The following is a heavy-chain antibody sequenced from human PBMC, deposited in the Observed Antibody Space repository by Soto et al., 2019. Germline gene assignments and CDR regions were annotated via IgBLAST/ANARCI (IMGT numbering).Heavy chain of an antibody. CDR2: IHYSGATP. D-gene: IGHD5-18*01. Sequence: ASVKVSCKASGYTFTNYYMHWVRQAPGQGLEWMGVIHYSGATPTYAQKFQGRVTITADESTSTAYMELSSLRSEDTAVYYCARSVDTAMAVGYYYYGMDVWGQGTTVTVSS. CDR3: ARSVDTAMAVGYYYYGMDV. CDR1: GYTFTNYY. J-gene: IGHJ6*02. V-gene: IGHV1-46*01.